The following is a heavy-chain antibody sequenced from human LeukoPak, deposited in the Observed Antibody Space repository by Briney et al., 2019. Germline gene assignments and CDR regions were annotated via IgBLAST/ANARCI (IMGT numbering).Heavy chain of an antibody. Sequence: ASVKVSCKASGYTFTSYYMHWVRQAPGQGLEWVGAINPIGGTTSYAQKFQGRVTLTRDTSTTTVYMELYSLRSEDTALYHCARDLLAPDYWGQGTPITVSS. CDR2: INPIGGTT. V-gene: IGHV1-46*01. CDR1: GYTFTSYY. CDR3: ARDLLAPDY. J-gene: IGHJ4*02. D-gene: IGHD1-26*01.